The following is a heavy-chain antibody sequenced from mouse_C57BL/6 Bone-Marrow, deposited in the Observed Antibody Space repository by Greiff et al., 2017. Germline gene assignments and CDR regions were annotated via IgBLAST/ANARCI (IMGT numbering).Heavy chain of an antibody. J-gene: IGHJ3*01. CDR2: ISYDGSN. CDR3: ARDGHRAY. Sequence: EVQLQESGPGLVKPSQSLSLTCSVTGYSITSGYYWNWIRQFPGNKLEWMGYISYDGSNNYNPSLKNPISITRDTSKNQFFLKLNSVTTEDTATYYRARDGHRAYWGQGTLVTVSA. V-gene: IGHV3-6*01. CDR1: GYSITSGYY.